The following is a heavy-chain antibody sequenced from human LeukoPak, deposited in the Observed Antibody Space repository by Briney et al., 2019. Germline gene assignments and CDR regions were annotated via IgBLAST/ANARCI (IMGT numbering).Heavy chain of an antibody. CDR3: ARLSGYSSGHYYSDY. CDR2: IYYRGST. D-gene: IGHD3-22*01. V-gene: IGHV4-59*01. J-gene: IGHJ4*02. CDR1: GGSISSDY. Sequence: SETLSLTCTVSGGSISSDYWSWIRQPPGKGLEWIGYIYYRGSTNYNPSLKSRVTISVDTSKNQFSLKLSSVTAADTAVYYCARLSGYSSGHYYSDYWGQGTLVAVSS.